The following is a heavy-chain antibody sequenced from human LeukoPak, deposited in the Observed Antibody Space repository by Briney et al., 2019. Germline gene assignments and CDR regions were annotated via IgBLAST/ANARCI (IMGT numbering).Heavy chain of an antibody. Sequence: SVKVSCKASGGTFSSYAVSWVRQAPGQGLEWMGRIIPIFGTANYAQKFQGRVTITTDESTSTAYMELSSLRSEDTAVYYCARVRITMVRGVISRDAFDIWGQGTMVTVSS. CDR1: GGTFSSYA. CDR3: ARVRITMVRGVISRDAFDI. D-gene: IGHD3-10*01. J-gene: IGHJ3*02. CDR2: IIPIFGTA. V-gene: IGHV1-69*05.